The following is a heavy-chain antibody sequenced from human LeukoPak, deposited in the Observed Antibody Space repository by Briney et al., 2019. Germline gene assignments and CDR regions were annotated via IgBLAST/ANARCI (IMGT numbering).Heavy chain of an antibody. CDR3: AKGDYYDSTDLDY. D-gene: IGHD3-22*01. J-gene: IGHJ4*02. V-gene: IGHV3-23*01. CDR1: GFTFSSYA. Sequence: PGGSLRLSCAASGFTFSSYAMSWVRQAPGRGLEWVSAISVSGGSTYYADSVKGRFTISRDNSKNTLYLQMNSLRAEDTAVYYCAKGDYYDSTDLDYWGQGTLVTVSS. CDR2: ISVSGGST.